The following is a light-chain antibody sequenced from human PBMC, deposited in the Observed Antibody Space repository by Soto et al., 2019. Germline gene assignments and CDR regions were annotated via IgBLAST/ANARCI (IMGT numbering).Light chain of an antibody. CDR2: DVS. CDR1: SSDVGGYNY. Sequence: QSVLTQPASVSGSPGQSITISCTGTSSDVGGYNYVSWYQQHPGKAPKPMIYDVSNRPSGVSNRFSGSKSGNTASLTISGLQAEDEADYYCSSYTSSSTHFFGTGTKVTVL. J-gene: IGLJ1*01. CDR3: SSYTSSSTHF. V-gene: IGLV2-14*01.